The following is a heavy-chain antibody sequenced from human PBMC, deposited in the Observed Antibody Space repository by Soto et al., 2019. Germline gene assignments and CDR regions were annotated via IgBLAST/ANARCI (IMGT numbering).Heavy chain of an antibody. J-gene: IGHJ4*02. CDR3: ATHYDSSGYYLDY. CDR1: GYTLTELS. D-gene: IGHD3-22*01. Sequence: ASVKVSCKVSGYTLTELSMHGVRQAPGKGLEWMGGFGPEDGETIYAQKFQGRVTMTEDTSTDTAYMELSSLRSEDTAVYYCATHYDSSGYYLDYWGQGTLVTVSS. CDR2: FGPEDGET. V-gene: IGHV1-24*01.